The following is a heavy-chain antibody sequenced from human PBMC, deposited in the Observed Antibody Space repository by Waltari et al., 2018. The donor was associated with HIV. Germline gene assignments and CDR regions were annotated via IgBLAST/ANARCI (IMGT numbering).Heavy chain of an antibody. V-gene: IGHV3-30-3*01. CDR1: GTTFNSYA. Sequence: QVQLVESGGGVVQPGRSPRLFSAAPGTTFNSYAMHWVSQSPGKGLEWVAFISYDGSNKYYADSLKGRFTISRDNSKNTLYLQMNSLRAEDTAVYYCASLLNKWELLDYWGQGTLVTVSS. J-gene: IGHJ4*02. CDR2: ISYDGSNK. CDR3: ASLLNKWELLDY. D-gene: IGHD1-26*01.